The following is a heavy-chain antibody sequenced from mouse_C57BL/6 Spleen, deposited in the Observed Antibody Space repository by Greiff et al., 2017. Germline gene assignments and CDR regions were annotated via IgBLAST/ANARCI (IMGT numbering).Heavy chain of an antibody. Sequence: VQLQQSGAELVRPGASVTLSCKASGYTFTDYEMHWVKQTPVHGLEWIGAIDPEPGGTAYNQKFKGKAILTADKSSSTAYMELRSLTSEDSAVYYCTRFMGYYFYLDDWGQGTTLTVSS. D-gene: IGHD2-3*01. J-gene: IGHJ2*01. CDR2: IDPEPGGT. CDR3: TRFMGYYFYLDD. V-gene: IGHV1-15*01. CDR1: GYTFTDYE.